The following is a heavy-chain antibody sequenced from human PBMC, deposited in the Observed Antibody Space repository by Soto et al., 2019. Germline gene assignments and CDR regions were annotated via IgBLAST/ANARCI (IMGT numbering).Heavy chain of an antibody. CDR1: GASVSRGGYF. V-gene: IGHV4-31*03. D-gene: IGHD1-1*01. CDR2: IHYSGSA. J-gene: IGHJ4*02. Sequence: QVQLQESGPGLVKPSQTLSLTCTVSGASVSRGGYFWSWIRQHPGGGLELLGYIHYSGSAYYNPALKRRVTISVETYKNYFSLKLSSVTAADTAVYYWATGTVTYGHFESWGQGPLVTVSS. CDR3: ATGTVTYGHFES.